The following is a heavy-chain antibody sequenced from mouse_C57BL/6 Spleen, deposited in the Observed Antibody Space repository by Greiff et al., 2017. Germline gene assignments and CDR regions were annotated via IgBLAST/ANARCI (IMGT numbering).Heavy chain of an antibody. V-gene: IGHV5-6*02. CDR2: ISSGGSYT. J-gene: IGHJ2*01. D-gene: IGHD1-1*01. Sequence: DVMLVESGGDLVKPGGSLKLSCAASGFTFSSYGMSWVRQTPDKRLEWVATISSGGSYTYYPDSVKGRFTISRDNAKNTLYLQMSSLKSEDTAMYYCARHGATVVPHFDYWGQGTTLTVSS. CDR3: ARHGATVVPHFDY. CDR1: GFTFSSYG.